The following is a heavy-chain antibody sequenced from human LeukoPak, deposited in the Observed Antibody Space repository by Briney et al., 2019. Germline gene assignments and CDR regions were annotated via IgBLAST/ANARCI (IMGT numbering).Heavy chain of an antibody. V-gene: IGHV3-23*01. J-gene: IGHJ6*03. CDR3: AKDLDPHYYGSGRSHYYYYYYMDV. Sequence: PGGSLRLSCAASGFTFSSYAMSWVRQAPGKGLEWVSAISGSGGSTYYADSVKGRFTIPRDNSKNTLYLQMNSLRAEDTAVYYCAKDLDPHYYGSGRSHYYYYYYMDVWGKGTTVTVSS. D-gene: IGHD3-10*01. CDR1: GFTFSSYA. CDR2: ISGSGGST.